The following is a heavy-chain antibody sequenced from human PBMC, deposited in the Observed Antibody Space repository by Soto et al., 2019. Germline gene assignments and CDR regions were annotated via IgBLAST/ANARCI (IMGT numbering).Heavy chain of an antibody. Sequence: XESLGLSCAASGFTFSSYAMSWVRQAPGKGLEWVSAISGSGGSTYYADSVKGRFTISRDNSKNTLYLQMNSLRAEDTAVYYCAKDFDDDYVWGSYRPRGGFDYWGQGTLVTVSS. CDR2: ISGSGGST. J-gene: IGHJ4*02. D-gene: IGHD3-16*02. CDR1: GFTFSSYA. CDR3: AKDFDDDYVWGSYRPRGGFDY. V-gene: IGHV3-23*01.